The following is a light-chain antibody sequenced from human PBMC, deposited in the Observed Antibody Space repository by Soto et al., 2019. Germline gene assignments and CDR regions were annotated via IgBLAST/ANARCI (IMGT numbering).Light chain of an antibody. J-gene: IGKJ4*01. Sequence: DIVMTQSPLSLPVTPGEAASISCRSSQSLLHSNGYYFLDWYLQKPGQSPQLLIFLGSNRASGVPDRFSGSGSGTDFTLKISRVEAEDVGTYYCMQALQTPRTFGGGTKVEIK. V-gene: IGKV2-28*01. CDR1: QSLLHSNGYYF. CDR3: MQALQTPRT. CDR2: LGS.